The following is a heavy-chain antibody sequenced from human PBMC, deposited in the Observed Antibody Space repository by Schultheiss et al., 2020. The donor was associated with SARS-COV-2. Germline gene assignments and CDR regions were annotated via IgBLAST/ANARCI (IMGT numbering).Heavy chain of an antibody. D-gene: IGHD3-22*01. CDR3: AREDVYYDSSGYYLRGWFDP. V-gene: IGHV3-30*04. CDR2: ISYDGSNK. CDR1: GFTFSSYA. J-gene: IGHJ5*02. Sequence: GGSLRLSCAASGFTFSSYAMHWVRQAPGKGLEWVAVISYDGSNKYYADSVKGRFTIPRDNSKNTLYLQMNSLRAEDTAVYYCAREDVYYDSSGYYLRGWFDPWGQGTLVTVSS.